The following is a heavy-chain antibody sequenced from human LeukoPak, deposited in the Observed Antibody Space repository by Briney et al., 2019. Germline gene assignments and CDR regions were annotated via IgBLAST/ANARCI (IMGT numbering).Heavy chain of an antibody. D-gene: IGHD1-26*01. J-gene: IGHJ6*03. CDR3: ARARPGGSYYMDV. CDR2: INHSGST. V-gene: IGHV4-34*01. Sequence: SETLSLTCTVSGGSISSYYWSWIRQPPGKGLEWIGEINHSGSTNYNPSLKSRVTISVDTSKNQFSLKLSSVTAADTAVYYCARARPGGSYYMDVWGKGTTVTVSS. CDR1: GGSISSYY.